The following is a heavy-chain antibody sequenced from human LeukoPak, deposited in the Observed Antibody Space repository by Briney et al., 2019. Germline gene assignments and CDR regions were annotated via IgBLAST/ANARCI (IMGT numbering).Heavy chain of an antibody. D-gene: IGHD7-27*01. V-gene: IGHV1-2*02. J-gene: IGHJ4*02. CDR1: GYTFTGYY. CDR2: INPNSGGT. CDR3: ARACLGIDYFDY. Sequence: GASVKVSCKASGYTFTGYYMHWVRQAPGQGLEWMGWINPNSGGTNYAQKFQGRVTMTRDTSTSTVYMELSSLRSEDTAVYYCARACLGIDYFDYWGQGTLVTVSS.